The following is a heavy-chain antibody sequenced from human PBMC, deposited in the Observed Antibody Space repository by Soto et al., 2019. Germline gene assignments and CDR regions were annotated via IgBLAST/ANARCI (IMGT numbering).Heavy chain of an antibody. D-gene: IGHD4-17*01. CDR3: AKYFVNDYGDPGWLDP. J-gene: IGHJ5*02. CDR1: GYTFTSYG. V-gene: IGHV1-18*01. Sequence: QVHLVQSGPEVKMPGASLKVSCKASGYTFTSYGITWVRQPPGQGLEWMGWINGYNGHTKYAQKLQGRVTMTTDTSTSTAFMELRSLRSDDTAVYYCAKYFVNDYGDPGWLDPWGQGTLVTVSS. CDR2: INGYNGHT.